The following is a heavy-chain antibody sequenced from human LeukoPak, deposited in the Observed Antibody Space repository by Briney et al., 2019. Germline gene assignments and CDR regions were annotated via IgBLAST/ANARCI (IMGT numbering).Heavy chain of an antibody. J-gene: IGHJ4*02. V-gene: IGHV4-59*01. Sequence: PSETLCLTCTVPGGSISSYYWSWIRQPPGKGREWIGSMHYIVDSKYNPSLRSRVSLSIDTSKQQFSLRLSSATAADTAVYYCARDLELERNRWNYFESWGQGDLVTVSS. CDR3: ARDLELERNRWNYFES. CDR1: GGSISSYY. CDR2: MHYIVDS. D-gene: IGHD1-1*01.